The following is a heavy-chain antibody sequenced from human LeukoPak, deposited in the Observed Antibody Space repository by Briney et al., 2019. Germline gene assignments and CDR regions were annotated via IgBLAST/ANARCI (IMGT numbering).Heavy chain of an antibody. J-gene: IGHJ6*02. CDR3: ARVDSSSYPNYYYYGMDV. CDR1: GFTFSDYY. D-gene: IGHD6-13*01. Sequence: PGGSLRLSCAASGFTFSDYYMSWIRQAPGKGLEWVSYISSSSSYTNYADSVKGRFTISRDNPKNSLYLQMNSLRAEDTAVYYCARVDSSSYPNYYYYGMDVWGQGTTVTVSS. V-gene: IGHV3-11*05. CDR2: ISSSSSYT.